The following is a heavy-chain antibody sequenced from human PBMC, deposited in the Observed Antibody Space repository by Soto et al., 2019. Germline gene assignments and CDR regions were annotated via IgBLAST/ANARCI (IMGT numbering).Heavy chain of an antibody. CDR2: IIPIFGTA. CDR1: GGTFSSYA. V-gene: IGHV1-69*06. Sequence: GASVKVSCKASGGTFSSYAISWVRQAPGQGLEWMGGIIPIFGTANYAQKFQGRVTITADKSTSTAYMELSSLRSEDTAVYYCARHCSGGSCYHYWGQGTLVTVSS. D-gene: IGHD2-15*01. CDR3: ARHCSGGSCYHY. J-gene: IGHJ4*02.